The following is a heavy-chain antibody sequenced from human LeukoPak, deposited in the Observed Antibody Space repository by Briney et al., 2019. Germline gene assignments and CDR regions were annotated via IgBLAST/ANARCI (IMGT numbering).Heavy chain of an antibody. J-gene: IGHJ3*02. CDR3: ARGHMVRGVPDAFDI. CDR1: GYSFTSYW. CDR2: IYPGDSDT. D-gene: IGHD3-10*01. V-gene: IGHV5-51*01. Sequence: GESLKISCKGSGYSFTSYWIGWVRQMPGKGLEWMGIIYPGDSDTRYRPSFQGQVTISADKSISTAYLQWSSLKASDTAMYYCARGHMVRGVPDAFDIWGQGTMVTVSS.